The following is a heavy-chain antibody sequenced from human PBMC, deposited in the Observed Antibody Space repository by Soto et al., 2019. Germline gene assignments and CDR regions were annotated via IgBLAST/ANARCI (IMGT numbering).Heavy chain of an antibody. CDR1: GASISSFN. CDR2: LNIAGTI. D-gene: IGHD6-13*01. J-gene: IGHJ2*01. CDR3: ARDRGEYTSSWFWYFSH. Sequence: SETLSLTCSVSGASISSFNWNWVRQPAGKGPEWVGRLNIAGTINYNPSLKSRITMSMDTSKNQISLHLRSVTAADTAIYYCARDRGEYTSSWFWYFSHWGHGTLVT. V-gene: IGHV4-4*07.